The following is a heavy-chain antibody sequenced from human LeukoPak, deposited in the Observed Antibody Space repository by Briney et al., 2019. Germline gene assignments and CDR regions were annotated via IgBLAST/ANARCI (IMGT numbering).Heavy chain of an antibody. CDR3: ARAPSPYYDFWSGYSFDI. J-gene: IGHJ3*02. D-gene: IGHD3-3*01. Sequence: GGSLRLSCAASGFTVSSNYMSWVRQAPGKGLEWVSVIYSGGSTYYADSMKGRFTISRDNSKNTLYLQMNSLRAEDTAVYYCARAPSPYYDFWSGYSFDIWGQGTMVTVSS. CDR1: GFTVSSNY. CDR2: IYSGGST. V-gene: IGHV3-53*01.